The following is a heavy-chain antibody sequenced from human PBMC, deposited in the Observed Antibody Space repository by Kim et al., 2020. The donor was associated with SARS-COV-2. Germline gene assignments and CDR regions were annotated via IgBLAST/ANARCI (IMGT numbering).Heavy chain of an antibody. V-gene: IGHV1-3*01. CDR3: AREGSGSYNWFDP. Sequence: RDSRPCTGRVAITRDRAATTAYMELSSLTSKDTAVYYCAREGSGSYNWFDPWGQGTLVTVSS. J-gene: IGHJ5*02. D-gene: IGHD3-10*01.